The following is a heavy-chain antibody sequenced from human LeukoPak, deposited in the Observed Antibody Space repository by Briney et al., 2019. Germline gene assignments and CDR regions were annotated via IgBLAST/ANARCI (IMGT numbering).Heavy chain of an antibody. CDR2: IWYDGSNK. CDR3: ARAGATADAFDI. J-gene: IGHJ3*02. V-gene: IGHV3-33*01. Sequence: PGGSLRLSCIASGFTFSSYGMHWVRQAPGKGLEWVAVIWYDGSNKYYADSVKGRFTISRDNSKNTLYLQMNSLRAEDTAVYYCARAGATADAFDIWGQGTMVTVSS. D-gene: IGHD1-26*01. CDR1: GFTFSSYG.